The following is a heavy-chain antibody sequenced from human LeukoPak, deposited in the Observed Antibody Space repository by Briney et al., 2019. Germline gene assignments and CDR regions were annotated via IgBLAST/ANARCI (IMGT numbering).Heavy chain of an antibody. Sequence: PGGSLRLSCAASGFTFASYSMNWVRQAPGQGLEWVSSISGDRTYISNAGSVKGRFTISRDNAQASLYLQVISLRADDTAVYYCARVSGRLERQSDLDYWGQGTLVIVSS. J-gene: IGHJ4*02. CDR1: GFTFASYS. D-gene: IGHD1-1*01. V-gene: IGHV3-21*01. CDR2: ISGDRTYI. CDR3: ARVSGRLERQSDLDY.